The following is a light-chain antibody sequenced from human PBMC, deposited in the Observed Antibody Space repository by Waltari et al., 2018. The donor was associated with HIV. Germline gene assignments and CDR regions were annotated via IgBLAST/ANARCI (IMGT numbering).Light chain of an antibody. CDR3: QQRSNRPPKYT. CDR2: DAS. V-gene: IGKV3-11*01. CDR1: QSISSS. J-gene: IGKJ2*01. Sequence: EIVLAQSPGTLSLSPGERATLSCRASQSISSSLAWYQQKPGRAPRLLIYDASNRATGSPARFSGSGSGTDVTLTISSLEPEDFAVYYCQQRSNRPPKYTFGQGTKLEIK.